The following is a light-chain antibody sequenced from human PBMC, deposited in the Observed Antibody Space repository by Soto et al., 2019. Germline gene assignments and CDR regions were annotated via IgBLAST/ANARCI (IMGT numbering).Light chain of an antibody. Sequence: QSVLTQPASVSGSPGQSITISCTGTSSDVGSYNLVSWYQQHPGKAPKLMIYEGNKRPSGVSDRFFGSKSGITASLTISGLQADDEADYYCCSYAGSSTWVFGGGTKLTVL. CDR1: SSDVGSYNL. CDR3: CSYAGSSTWV. J-gene: IGLJ3*02. CDR2: EGN. V-gene: IGLV2-23*01.